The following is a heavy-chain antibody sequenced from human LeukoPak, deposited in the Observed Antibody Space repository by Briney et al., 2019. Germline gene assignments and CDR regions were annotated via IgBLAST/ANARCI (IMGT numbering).Heavy chain of an antibody. CDR1: GGSISSYY. CDR3: AREVVAGTYYYYYYMDV. Sequence: SETLSPTCTVPGGSISSYYWSWIRQPAGRGLEWIGRIYTSGSTNYNPSLKSRVTMSVDTSKNQFSLKLSSVTAADTAVYYCAREVVAGTYYYYYYMDVWGKGTTVTISS. D-gene: IGHD6-19*01. CDR2: IYTSGST. V-gene: IGHV4-4*07. J-gene: IGHJ6*03.